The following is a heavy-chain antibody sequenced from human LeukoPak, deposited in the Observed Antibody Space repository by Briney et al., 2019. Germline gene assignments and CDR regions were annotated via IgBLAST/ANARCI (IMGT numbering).Heavy chain of an antibody. D-gene: IGHD2-21*02. CDR2: ISSRSGYM. CDR3: ARVRWGDFSPQCDY. CDR1: GFMFDTYS. Sequence: GGSLRLSCVGSGFMFDTYSMNWVRQAPGKGLEWVSSISSRSGYMYYADSVKGRFTISRDNANNSVYLQMNRLKAEDTAVYYCARVRWGDFSPQCDYWGQGTLITVSS. J-gene: IGHJ4*02. V-gene: IGHV3-21*01.